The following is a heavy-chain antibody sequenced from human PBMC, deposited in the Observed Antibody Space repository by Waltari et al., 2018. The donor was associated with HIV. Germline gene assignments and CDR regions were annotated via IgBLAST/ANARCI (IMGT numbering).Heavy chain of an antibody. J-gene: IGHJ6*02. CDR1: GFNFSTFG. V-gene: IGHV3-30*18. CDR2: ISYDGHNK. D-gene: IGHD3-10*01. CDR3: AKDLVTRGFFYFYGMHV. Sequence: QVQLEESGGGVVQSGRYLRLTCVASGFNFSTFGMPWVRQAPGKGLEWVVVISYDGHNKQYADSVKGRFTISRDNSNSTLFLQMSSLRPDDTAVYYCAKDLVTRGFFYFYGMHVWGQGTTVTVSS.